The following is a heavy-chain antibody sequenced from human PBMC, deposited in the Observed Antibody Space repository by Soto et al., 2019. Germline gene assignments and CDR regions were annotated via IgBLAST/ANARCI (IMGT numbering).Heavy chain of an antibody. J-gene: IGHJ3*01. CDR1: GFTFGGHA. V-gene: IGHV3-49*03. CDR2: IRGKAYGGTT. D-gene: IGHD3-22*01. Sequence: GGSLRLSCSTSGFTFGGHAMSWFRQAPGKGPEWVGFIRGKAYGGTTEYAASVRGRFTISRDDSKSIAYLQMNSLTTEDTAMYYCARPSYYYDSSGFEPGAFDFWGQGTMVTVSS. CDR3: ARPSYYYDSSGFEPGAFDF.